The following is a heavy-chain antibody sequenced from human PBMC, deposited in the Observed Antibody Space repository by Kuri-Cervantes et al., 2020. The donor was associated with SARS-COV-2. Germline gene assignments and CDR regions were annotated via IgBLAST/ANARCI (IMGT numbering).Heavy chain of an antibody. V-gene: IGHV3-23*01. D-gene: IGHD1-1*01. Sequence: WGSLRLSCAASGFTFSSYAMSWVRQAPGKGLEWVSAISGSGGSTYYADSVKGRFTLSRDNAKNMLFLQMNSLRAEDTAVYYCVRDGDHWNFDYWGQGTLVTVSS. CDR3: VRDGDHWNFDY. CDR1: GFTFSSYA. J-gene: IGHJ4*02. CDR2: ISGSGGST.